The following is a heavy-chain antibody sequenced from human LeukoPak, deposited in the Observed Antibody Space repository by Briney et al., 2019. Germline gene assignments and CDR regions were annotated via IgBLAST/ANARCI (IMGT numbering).Heavy chain of an antibody. D-gene: IGHD3-10*01. V-gene: IGHV3-7*01. Sequence: GGSLRLSCAASGFTFSAHWMSWVRQAPGKGLEWVANIKEDGSEKYYVDSVKGRFTISRDNAKNSLYLQMNSLRVEDTAVYYCARGLITMVRGLKYNWFDPWGQGTLVTVSS. CDR2: IKEDGSEK. CDR3: ARGLITMVRGLKYNWFDP. CDR1: GFTFSAHW. J-gene: IGHJ5*02.